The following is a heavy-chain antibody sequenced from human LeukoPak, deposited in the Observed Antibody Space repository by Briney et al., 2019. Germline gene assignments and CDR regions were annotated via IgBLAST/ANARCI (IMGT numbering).Heavy chain of an antibody. CDR1: GFTFSSYG. CDR2: ISYDGSNK. J-gene: IGHJ4*02. Sequence: QAGGSLRLSCAASGFTFSSYGMHWVRQAPGKGLEWVAVISYDGSNKYYADSVKGRFTISRDNSKNTLFVQMNSLRAEDTAVYHCATTPRDYYAFFDYWGQGTLVTVSS. D-gene: IGHD3-22*01. CDR3: ATTPRDYYAFFDY. V-gene: IGHV3-30*03.